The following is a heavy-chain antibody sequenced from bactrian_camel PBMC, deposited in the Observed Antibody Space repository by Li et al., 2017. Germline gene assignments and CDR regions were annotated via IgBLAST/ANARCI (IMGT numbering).Heavy chain of an antibody. V-gene: IGHV3S25*01. J-gene: IGHJ4*01. D-gene: IGHD1*01. CDR1: GFTFSIYW. CDR2: INSAGGST. Sequence: QLVESGGGLVQPGVSLRLSCAASGFTFSIYWMYWVRQAPGKGLEWVSVINSAGGSTYYADSVKGRFTISRDNAKNTVYLQMNSLKTDDTAVYYCVGDGGQNYWGQGTQVTVS. CDR3: VGDGGQNY.